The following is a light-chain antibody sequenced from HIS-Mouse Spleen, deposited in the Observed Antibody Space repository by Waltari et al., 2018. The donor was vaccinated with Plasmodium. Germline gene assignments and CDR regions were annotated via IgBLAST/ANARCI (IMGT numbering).Light chain of an antibody. CDR3: YSTDSSGNHRV. CDR2: EDS. V-gene: IGLV3-10*01. J-gene: IGLJ2*01. Sequence: SSDLPPPPSASLSPGQTASITRSGDALPKKYTSWYQQKSGQAPVLVIYEDSKRPSGIPERFSGSSSGTMATLTISGAQVEDEADYYCYSTDSSGNHRVFGGGTKLTVL. CDR1: ALPKKY.